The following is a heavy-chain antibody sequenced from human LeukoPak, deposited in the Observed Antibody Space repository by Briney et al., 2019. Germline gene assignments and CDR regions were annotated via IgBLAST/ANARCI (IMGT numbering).Heavy chain of an antibody. CDR3: ARAKDTAMVTLDY. V-gene: IGHV1-69*13. CDR2: IIPIFGTA. D-gene: IGHD5-18*01. J-gene: IGHJ4*02. Sequence: SVKVSCKASGGTFSSYAISWVRQAPGQGLEWMGGIIPIFGTANYAQKSQGRVTITADESTSTAYMELSSLRSEDTAVYYCARAKDTAMVTLDYWGQGTLVTVSS. CDR1: GGTFSSYA.